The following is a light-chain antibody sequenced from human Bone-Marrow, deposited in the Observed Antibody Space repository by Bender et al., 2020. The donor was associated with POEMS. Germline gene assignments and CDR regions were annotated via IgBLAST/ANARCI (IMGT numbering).Light chain of an antibody. CDR2: NDG. J-gene: IGLJ2*01. V-gene: IGLV3-21*02. Sequence: SNELTQPPSVSVAPGQTATITCGGHNIGSKSVHWYRQRPGQAPVLVVYNDGDRPSGIPERFSGSNSWNTATLTISRVEDGDEGDYYCQIWDTSRDHMWVFGGGTKLTVL. CDR3: QIWDTSRDHMWV. CDR1: NIGSKS.